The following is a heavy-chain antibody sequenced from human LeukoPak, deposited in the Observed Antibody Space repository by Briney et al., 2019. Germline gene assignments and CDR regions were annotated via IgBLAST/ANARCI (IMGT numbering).Heavy chain of an antibody. CDR2: INPNSGGT. V-gene: IGHV1-2*02. CDR1: GYTFTGYY. Sequence: ASVKVSRKASGYTFTGYYMHWVRQAPGQGLEWMGWINPNSGGTNYAQKFQGRVTMTRDTSISTAYMELSRLRSDDTAVYYCARAAIRGVGSMDVWGQGTTVTVSS. J-gene: IGHJ6*02. D-gene: IGHD2-8*02. CDR3: ARAAIRGVGSMDV.